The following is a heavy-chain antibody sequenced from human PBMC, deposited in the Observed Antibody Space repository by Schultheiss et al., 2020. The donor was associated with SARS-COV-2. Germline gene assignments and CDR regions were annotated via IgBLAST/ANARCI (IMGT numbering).Heavy chain of an antibody. J-gene: IGHJ3*02. CDR3: VKGLLSGWQGDGFDI. CDR2: IKQDGSEN. CDR1: GFTLSHYW. Sequence: GGSLRLSCAASGFTLSHYWMSWVRQAPGKGLEWVANIKQDGSENYYVDSVKGRFTISRDNAKSSLYLHMNSLRPEDTALYYCVKGLLSGWQGDGFDIWGQGTMVTVSS. V-gene: IGHV3-7*03. D-gene: IGHD6-19*01.